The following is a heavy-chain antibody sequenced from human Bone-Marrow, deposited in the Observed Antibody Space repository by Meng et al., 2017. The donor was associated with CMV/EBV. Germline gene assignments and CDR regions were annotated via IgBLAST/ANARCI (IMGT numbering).Heavy chain of an antibody. Sequence: SETLSLTCTVSGGSVSSGSYYWSWIRQPPGKGLEWIGYIYYSGSTNYNPSLKSRVTISVGTSKNRFSLKLGSVTAADTAVYYCARGRRITIFGVVGGGHAMDVWGQGTTVTVSS. D-gene: IGHD3-3*01. CDR2: IYYSGST. CDR1: GGSVSSGSYY. CDR3: ARGRRITIFGVVGGGHAMDV. J-gene: IGHJ6*02. V-gene: IGHV4-61*01.